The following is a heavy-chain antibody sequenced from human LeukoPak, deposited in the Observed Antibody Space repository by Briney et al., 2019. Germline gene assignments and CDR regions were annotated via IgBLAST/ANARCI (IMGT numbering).Heavy chain of an antibody. CDR1: GFTFDDYA. CDR3: AKDISGELLDYFDY. CDR2: ISWNSGSI. Sequence: GGSLRLSCAASGFTFDDYAMHWVRQAPGKGLEWVSGISWNSGSIGYADSVKGRFTISRDNAKNSLYLQMNSLRAEDTALYYCAKDISGELLDYFDYWGQGTLVTVSS. D-gene: IGHD3-10*01. J-gene: IGHJ4*02. V-gene: IGHV3-9*01.